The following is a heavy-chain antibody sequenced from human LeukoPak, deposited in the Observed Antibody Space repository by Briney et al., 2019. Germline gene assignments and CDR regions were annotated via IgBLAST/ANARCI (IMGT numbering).Heavy chain of an antibody. CDR1: GFAFSSYA. D-gene: IGHD3-10*01. V-gene: IGHV3-23*01. CDR2: ISERGGNT. J-gene: IGHJ5*02. Sequence: ESGGSLRLSCAASGFAFSSYAMSWVRQSPGKGLEWVSAISERGGNTFYADSVKCRFTISRDNSKNTLYLQMNSLRAEDTAVYYCATDKSYYGSGSYLPNWFDPWGQGTLVTVSS. CDR3: ATDKSYYGSGSYLPNWFDP.